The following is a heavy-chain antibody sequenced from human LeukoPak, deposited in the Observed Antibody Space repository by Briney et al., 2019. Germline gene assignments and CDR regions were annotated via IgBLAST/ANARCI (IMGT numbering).Heavy chain of an antibody. CDR2: VYSGGST. CDR1: GFTVSNNY. D-gene: IGHD6-19*01. CDR3: ARPRSSGWYGAFDI. Sequence: PGGSLRLSCAASGFTVSNNYMSWVRQAPGKGLEWVSIVYSGGSTFYADSVKGRFTISRDNSKNTLTLQMNSLRAEDTAVYYCARPRSSGWYGAFDIWGQGTMVTVSS. V-gene: IGHV3-66*04. J-gene: IGHJ3*02.